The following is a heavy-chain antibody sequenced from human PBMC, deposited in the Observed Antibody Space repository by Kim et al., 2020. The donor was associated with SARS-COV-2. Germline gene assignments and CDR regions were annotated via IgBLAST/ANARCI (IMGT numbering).Heavy chain of an antibody. Sequence: SETLSLTCTVSGGSISSGGYYWSWIRQHPGKGLEWIGYIYYSGSTYYNPSLKSRVTISVDTSKNQFSLKLSSVTAADTAVYYCARLYSYGYWPGYYYYGMDVWGQGTTVTVSS. CDR1: GGSISSGGYY. CDR3: ARLYSYGYWPGYYYYGMDV. CDR2: IYYSGST. J-gene: IGHJ6*02. D-gene: IGHD5-18*01. V-gene: IGHV4-31*03.